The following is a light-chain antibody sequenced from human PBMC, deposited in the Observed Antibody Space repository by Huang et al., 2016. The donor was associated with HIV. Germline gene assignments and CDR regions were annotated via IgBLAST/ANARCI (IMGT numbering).Light chain of an antibody. CDR3: QQSYSTPYT. CDR1: QRISSL. Sequence: DIQMNQSPSSLSASVGDRVTLTCRASQRISSLLNWYHQKPGKAPKLLSYAASSLQSGVPSRFSGSGSGTDFTLTISSLQPEDVATYYCQQSYSTPYTFGQGTKLEIK. CDR2: AAS. J-gene: IGKJ2*01. V-gene: IGKV1-39*01.